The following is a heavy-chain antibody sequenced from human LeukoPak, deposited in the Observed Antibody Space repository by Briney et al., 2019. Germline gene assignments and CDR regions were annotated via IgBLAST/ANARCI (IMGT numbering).Heavy chain of an antibody. CDR2: ISSSSSYI. V-gene: IGHV3-21*01. D-gene: IGHD3-22*01. J-gene: IGHJ3*02. CDR1: GFTFSSYS. CDR3: ARDQRELDYYDSSGYSDAFDI. Sequence: GGPLKPSCAASGFTFSSYSMNWVRHAPVKGLEWVSTISSSSSYIYYAGSVKGRFTMSRDNAKNFLYLHMSSLRAEDTAVYYCARDQRELDYYDSSGYSDAFDIWGQGTMVTDSS.